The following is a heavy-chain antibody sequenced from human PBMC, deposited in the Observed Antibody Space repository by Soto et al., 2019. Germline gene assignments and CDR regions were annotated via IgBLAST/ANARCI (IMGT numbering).Heavy chain of an antibody. CDR3: ARDPDSSSGVHFDY. CDR2: IYYSGST. Sequence: QVQLQESGPGLVKPSQTLSLTCTVSGGSISSGGYYWSWIRQHPGKGLEWIGYIYYSGSTYYNPSLKSRVTIAVDTSKNQFSLKLSSVTAADTAVYYCARDPDSSSGVHFDYWGQGTLVTVSS. CDR1: GGSISSGGYY. V-gene: IGHV4-31*03. D-gene: IGHD6-6*01. J-gene: IGHJ4*02.